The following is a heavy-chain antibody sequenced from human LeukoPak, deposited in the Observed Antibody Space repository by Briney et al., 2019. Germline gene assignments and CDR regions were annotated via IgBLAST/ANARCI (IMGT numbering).Heavy chain of an antibody. Sequence: GGSLRLSXAASGFTFSSYAMSWVRQAPGKGLEWVSSISSSSSYIYYADSVKGRFTISRDNAKNSLYLQMDSLRAEDTAVYYCARKMATTKRCFDYWGQGTLVTVSS. V-gene: IGHV3-21*01. D-gene: IGHD5-24*01. CDR2: ISSSSSYI. CDR3: ARKMATTKRCFDY. CDR1: GFTFSSYA. J-gene: IGHJ4*02.